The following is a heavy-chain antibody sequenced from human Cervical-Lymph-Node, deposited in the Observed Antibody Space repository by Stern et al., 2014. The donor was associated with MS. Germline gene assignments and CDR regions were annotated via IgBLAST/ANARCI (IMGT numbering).Heavy chain of an antibody. J-gene: IGHJ2*01. CDR1: GFTFSSYS. CDR2: ISSSGSFI. CDR3: ARVNEGFWYLDL. V-gene: IGHV3-21*01. Sequence: EMQLVESGGGLVKPGGSLRLSCAASGFTFSSYSMNWVRQAQGKGLEWVSSISSSGSFIYYADSVKGRFTISRDNAKNSLYLQMNSLRAEDTALYYCARVNEGFWYLDLWGRGTLVTASS.